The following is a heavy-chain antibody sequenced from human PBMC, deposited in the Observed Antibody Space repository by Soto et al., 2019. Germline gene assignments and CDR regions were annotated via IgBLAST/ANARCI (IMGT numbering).Heavy chain of an antibody. CDR2: IYPGDSDT. CDR1: GYSFTSYW. Sequence: GESLKISCKGSGYSFTSYWIGWVRQMPGKGLEWMGIIYPGDSDTRYSPSFQGQVTISADKSITTTDLRWTSLKASDTAIYYCAASIFYYGMDVWGQGTTVTVSS. J-gene: IGHJ6*02. V-gene: IGHV5-51*01. CDR3: AASIFYYGMDV.